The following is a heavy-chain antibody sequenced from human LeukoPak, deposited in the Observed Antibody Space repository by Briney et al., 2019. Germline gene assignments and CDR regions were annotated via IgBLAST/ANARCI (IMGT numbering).Heavy chain of an antibody. J-gene: IGHJ4*02. D-gene: IGHD1-26*01. CDR1: GGSISGSSYC. CDR2: IYYSGST. Sequence: SETLSLTCTVSGGSISGSSYCWGWIRQPPGKGLEWIGSIYYSGSTYYNPSLKSRVTISVDTSKNQFSLKLSSVTAADTAVYYCARIVGASDYWGQGTLVTVSS. V-gene: IGHV4-39*01. CDR3: ARIVGASDY.